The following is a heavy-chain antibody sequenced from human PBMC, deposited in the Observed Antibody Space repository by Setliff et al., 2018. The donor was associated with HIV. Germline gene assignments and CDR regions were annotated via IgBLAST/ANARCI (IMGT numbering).Heavy chain of an antibody. CDR3: ARVGANANFDY. CDR1: GGSISSYY. V-gene: IGHV4-4*07. CDR2: LHRSGNT. D-gene: IGHD1-26*01. J-gene: IGHJ4*02. Sequence: SETLSLTCSVSGGSISSYYWGWIRQPAGKGLEWIGRLHRSGNTINNPSLNSRVTMSVDASKNHFSLNLHSVTAADTAVYYCARVGANANFDYWGQGTQVAVSS.